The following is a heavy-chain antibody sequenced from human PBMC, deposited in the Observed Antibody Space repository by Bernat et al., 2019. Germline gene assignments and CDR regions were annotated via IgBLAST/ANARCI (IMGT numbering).Heavy chain of an antibody. CDR1: GFTFSDYY. CDR2: ISSSSSYT. J-gene: IGHJ6*02. CDR3: ARDTGGGSSWYEPDYYGMDV. V-gene: IGHV3-11*05. D-gene: IGHD6-13*01. Sequence: QVQLVESGGGLVKPGGSLRLSCAASGFTFSDYYMSWIRQAPGKGLEWVSYISSSSSYTNYADSVKGRFTISRDNAKNSLYLQMNSLRAEDTAVYYCARDTGGGSSWYEPDYYGMDVWGQGTTVTVSS.